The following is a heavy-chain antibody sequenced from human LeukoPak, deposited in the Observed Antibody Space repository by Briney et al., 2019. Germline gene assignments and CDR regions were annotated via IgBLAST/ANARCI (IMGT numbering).Heavy chain of an antibody. Sequence: SQTLSLTCTVSGGSISSGSYYWSWIRQPAGKGLGWIGRIYTSGSTNYNPSLKSRVTISVDTSKNQFSLKLSSVTAADTAVYYCARVKGPAWFDPWGQGTLVTVSS. V-gene: IGHV4-61*02. J-gene: IGHJ5*02. CDR3: ARVKGPAWFDP. CDR1: GGSISSGSYY. CDR2: IYTSGST.